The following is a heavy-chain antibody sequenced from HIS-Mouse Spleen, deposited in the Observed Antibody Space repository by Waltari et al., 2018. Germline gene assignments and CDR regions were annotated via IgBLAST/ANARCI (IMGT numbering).Heavy chain of an antibody. D-gene: IGHD6-13*01. CDR3: AREIPYSSSWYDWYFDL. J-gene: IGHJ2*01. CDR2: IYYSGST. CDR1: CGSISSSSYY. Sequence: QLQLQESGPGLVKPSETLSLTCTVSCGSISSSSYYWGWLRQPPWKGLEWIGSIYYSGSTYYNPSLKSRVTISVDTSKNQFSLKLSSVTAADTAVYYCAREIPYSSSWYDWYFDLWGRGTLVTVSS. V-gene: IGHV4-39*07.